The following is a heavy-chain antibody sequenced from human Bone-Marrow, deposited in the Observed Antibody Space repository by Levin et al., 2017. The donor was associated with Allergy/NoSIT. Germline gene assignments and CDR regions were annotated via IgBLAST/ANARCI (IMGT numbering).Heavy chain of an antibody. CDR3: YTDWHWYQLPNFDY. CDR1: GFTFGDAW. CDR2: IKRNADGGTT. J-gene: IGHJ4*02. V-gene: IGHV3-15*01. Sequence: GGSLRLSCAASGFTFGDAWMSWVRQAPGKGLEWLGLIKRNADGGTTDYAAPVKDRFTISRDDSKNMLYLQINSLKTEDTGMYYCYTDWHWYQLPNFDYWGQGTLVTVSS. D-gene: IGHD2-2*01.